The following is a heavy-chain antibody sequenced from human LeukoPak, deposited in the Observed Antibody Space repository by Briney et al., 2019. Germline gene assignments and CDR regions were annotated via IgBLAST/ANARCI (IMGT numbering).Heavy chain of an antibody. V-gene: IGHV4-59*12. CDR2: IYYSGST. J-gene: IGHJ4*02. Sequence: SETLSLTCTVSGGSISSYYWSWIRQPPGKGLEWIGYIYYSGSTNYNPSLKSRVTISVDTSKNQFSLKLSSVTAADTAVYYCARVRTYYDYVWGSYREPEYYFDYWGQGTLVTVSS. D-gene: IGHD3-16*02. CDR3: ARVRTYYDYVWGSYREPEYYFDY. CDR1: GGSISSYY.